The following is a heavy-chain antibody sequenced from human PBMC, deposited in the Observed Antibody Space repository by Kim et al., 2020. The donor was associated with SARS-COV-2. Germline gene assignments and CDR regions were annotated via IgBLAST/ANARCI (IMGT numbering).Heavy chain of an antibody. CDR3: ASMGLWFRELFLH. CDR1: GFTFSSYW. J-gene: IGHJ4*02. Sequence: GGSLRLSCAASGFTFSSYWMSWVRQAPGKGLEWVANIKEDGSETYYVDSVKGRFTISSDNAKNSLYLQMNSLRAEDTAVYYCASMGLWFRELFLHWGQGTLVTVSS. V-gene: IGHV3-7*01. D-gene: IGHD3-10*01. CDR2: IKEDGSET.